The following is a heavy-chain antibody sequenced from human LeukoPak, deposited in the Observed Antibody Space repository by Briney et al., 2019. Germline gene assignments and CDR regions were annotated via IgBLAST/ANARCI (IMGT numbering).Heavy chain of an antibody. CDR3: ARAVRYDYVWGSYLDY. CDR2: ISRSGSTI. CDR1: GFTFSSYE. V-gene: IGHV3-48*03. J-gene: IGHJ4*02. D-gene: IGHD3-16*02. Sequence: HPGGSLRLSCAASGFTFSSYEMNWVRQAPGKGPEWVSYISRSGSTIYYADSVKGRFTISRDNAKNSLYLQMNSLRAEDTAVYYCARAVRYDYVWGSYLDYWGQGTLVTVSS.